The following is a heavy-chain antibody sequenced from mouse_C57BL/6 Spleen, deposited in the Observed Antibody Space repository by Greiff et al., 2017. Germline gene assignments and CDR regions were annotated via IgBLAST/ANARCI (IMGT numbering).Heavy chain of an antibody. D-gene: IGHD1-1*01. CDR2: IDPSDSET. CDR3: ARDGSSYYFDY. V-gene: IGHV1-52*01. J-gene: IGHJ2*01. CDR1: GYTFTSYW. Sequence: QVHVKQPGAELVRPGSSVKLSCKASGYTFTSYWMHWVKQRPIQGLEWIGNIDPSDSETHYNQKFKDKATLTVDKSSSTAYMQLSSLTSEDSAVYYCARDGSSYYFDYWGQGTTLTVSS.